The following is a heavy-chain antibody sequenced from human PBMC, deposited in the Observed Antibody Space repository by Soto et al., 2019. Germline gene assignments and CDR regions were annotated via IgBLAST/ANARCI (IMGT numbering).Heavy chain of an antibody. V-gene: IGHV3-23*01. CDR3: AKDYYDSSGYYEGYFDY. CDR1: GFTFSSYA. J-gene: IGHJ4*02. D-gene: IGHD3-22*01. Sequence: GGSLRLSCAASGFTFSSYAMSWVRQAPGKGLEWVSAISGSGGSTYYADSVKGRFTISRDNSKNTLYLQMNSLRAEDTAAYYCAKDYYDSSGYYEGYFDYWRQGTLVTVSS. CDR2: ISGSGGST.